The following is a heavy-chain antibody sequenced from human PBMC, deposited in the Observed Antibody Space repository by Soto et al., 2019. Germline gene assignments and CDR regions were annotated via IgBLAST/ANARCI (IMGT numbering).Heavy chain of an antibody. Sequence: PGGSLRLSCAASGFAFSSYAMTWVRQAPGKGLEWVSAISGSGRSTYYADSVKGRFTISRDNSKNTLFLQMSSLRAEDTAVYYCTKDHYFDWPTAIKDWGQGTRVTVSS. D-gene: IGHD3-9*01. J-gene: IGHJ4*02. V-gene: IGHV3-23*01. CDR3: TKDHYFDWPTAIKD. CDR2: ISGSGRST. CDR1: GFAFSSYA.